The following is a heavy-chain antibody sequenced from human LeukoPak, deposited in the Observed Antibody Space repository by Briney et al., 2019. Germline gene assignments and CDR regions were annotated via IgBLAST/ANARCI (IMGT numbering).Heavy chain of an antibody. CDR1: GFTFSSYG. D-gene: IGHD3-10*01. CDR2: ISYDGSNK. Sequence: GGSPRLSCAASGFTFSSYGMHWVRQAPGKGLEWVAVISYDGSNKYYADSVKGRFTISRDNSKSTLYLQMNSLRAEDTAVYYCAKDRWEVRGVLDYWGQGTLVTVSS. CDR3: AKDRWEVRGVLDY. J-gene: IGHJ4*02. V-gene: IGHV3-30*18.